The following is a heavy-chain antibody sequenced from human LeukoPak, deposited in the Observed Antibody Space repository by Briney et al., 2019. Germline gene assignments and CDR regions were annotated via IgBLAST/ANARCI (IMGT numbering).Heavy chain of an antibody. V-gene: IGHV4-4*07. D-gene: IGHD6-19*01. Sequence: PSETLSLTCTVSGGSISSYYWSWTRQPAGKGLEWIGRIYTSGSTNYNPSLKSRVTMSVDTSKNQFSLKLSSVTAADTAVHYCARVAYSSGWYEDWFDPWGQGTLVTVSS. CDR3: ARVAYSSGWYEDWFDP. CDR1: GGSISSYY. CDR2: IYTSGST. J-gene: IGHJ5*02.